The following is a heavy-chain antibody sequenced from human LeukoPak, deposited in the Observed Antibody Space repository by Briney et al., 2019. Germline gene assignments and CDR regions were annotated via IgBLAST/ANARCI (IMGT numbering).Heavy chain of an antibody. CDR2: TYYRSKWYN. D-gene: IGHD3-22*01. CDR1: GDSVSSNSAA. CDR3: ARSDLNYYDSSGYVG. V-gene: IGHV6-1*01. Sequence: SQTLSLTCAISGDSVSSNSAAWNWIRQSPSRGLEWLGGTYYRSKWYNDYAVSVKSRITINPDTSKNQFSLQLNSVTPEDTAVYYCARSDLNYYDSSGYVGWGQGTLVTVSS. J-gene: IGHJ4*02.